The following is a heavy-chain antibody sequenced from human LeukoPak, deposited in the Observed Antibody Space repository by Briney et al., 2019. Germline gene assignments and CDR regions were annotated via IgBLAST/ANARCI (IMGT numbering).Heavy chain of an antibody. Sequence: SETLSLTCTVSGGSISSSGYYWGWIRQPPGKGLEWIASIYYSGSTYYNPSLKSRVTISVDTSKNQLSPKLSSLTAADTAVYYCARHEYSGSYYGLSWFDPWGQGTLVTVSS. J-gene: IGHJ5*02. CDR1: GGSISSSGYY. CDR2: IYYSGST. D-gene: IGHD1-26*01. V-gene: IGHV4-39*01. CDR3: ARHEYSGSYYGLSWFDP.